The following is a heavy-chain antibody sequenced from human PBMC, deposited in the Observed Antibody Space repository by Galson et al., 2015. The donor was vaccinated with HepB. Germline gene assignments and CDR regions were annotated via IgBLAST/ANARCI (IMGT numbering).Heavy chain of an antibody. CDR2: IYPGDSGT. Sequence: QSGAEVKKPGESLKISCRDSRYTFTNYWIGWVRQMPGKGPEWMGIIYPGDSGTRYSPSFQGQVTISADKSISTAYLQWSSLKASDTAMYYCARQIRRGSSSFNWFDPWGQGTLVTVSS. D-gene: IGHD6-6*01. CDR1: RYTFTNYW. J-gene: IGHJ5*02. CDR3: ARQIRRGSSSFNWFDP. V-gene: IGHV5-51*01.